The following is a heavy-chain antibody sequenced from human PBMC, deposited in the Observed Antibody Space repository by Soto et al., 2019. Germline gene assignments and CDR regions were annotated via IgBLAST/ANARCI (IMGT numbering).Heavy chain of an antibody. J-gene: IGHJ4*02. D-gene: IGHD2-2*01. CDR1: GDSISSGTYY. CDR2: IYYRGGT. CDR3: ARDLRGSSAYAL. Sequence: PSETLSLTCSVSGDSISSGTYYWSWIRQSPGKELEWIGYIYYRGGTNYNPSLKSRVTISLETSKNQFSLSLNSVTAADTAVYYCARDLRGSSAYALWGQGILVTVSS. V-gene: IGHV4-61*01.